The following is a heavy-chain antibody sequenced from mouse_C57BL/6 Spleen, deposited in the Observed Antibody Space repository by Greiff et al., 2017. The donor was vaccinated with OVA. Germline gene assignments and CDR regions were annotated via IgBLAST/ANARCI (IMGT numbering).Heavy chain of an antibody. V-gene: IGHV1-78*01. CDR1: GYTFTDHT. J-gene: IGHJ3*01. CDR3: AVEGFYYGYDEGDY. D-gene: IGHD2-2*01. CDR2: IYPRDGST. Sequence: QVQLQQSDAELVKPGASVKISCKVSGYTFTDHTIHWMKQRPEQGLEWIGYIYPRDGSTKYNEKFKGKATLTADKSSSTAYMQLSSLSSEDSAVYFCAVEGFYYGYDEGDYWGQGTLVTVSA.